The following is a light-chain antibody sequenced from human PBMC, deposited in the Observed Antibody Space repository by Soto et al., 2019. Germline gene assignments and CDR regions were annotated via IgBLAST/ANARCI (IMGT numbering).Light chain of an antibody. V-gene: IGLV1-40*01. Sequence: QAVVTQPPSVSGAPGQRVTISCTGSSSNIGAGYDVHWYQQLPGTAPKLLIYGNSNRPSGVPDRFSGSKSGTSGSLAITGLQAEDEADYYCQSYDSSLSVVFGGGTKQTVL. CDR2: GNS. CDR1: SSNIGAGYD. CDR3: QSYDSSLSVV. J-gene: IGLJ2*01.